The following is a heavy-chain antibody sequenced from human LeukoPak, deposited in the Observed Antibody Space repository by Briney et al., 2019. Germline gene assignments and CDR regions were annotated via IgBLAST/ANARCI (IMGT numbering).Heavy chain of an antibody. CDR1: GFTFSSYG. V-gene: IGHV3-48*03. CDR3: ARAAGRGDVFDI. J-gene: IGHJ3*02. Sequence: GGSLRLSCAASGFTFSSYGMNWVRQAPGKGLEWVSYISSSGSTIYYADSVKGRFTISRDNAKNSLYLQMNSLRAEDTAVYYCARAAGRGDVFDIWGQGTMVTVSS. CDR2: ISSSGSTI. D-gene: IGHD6-19*01.